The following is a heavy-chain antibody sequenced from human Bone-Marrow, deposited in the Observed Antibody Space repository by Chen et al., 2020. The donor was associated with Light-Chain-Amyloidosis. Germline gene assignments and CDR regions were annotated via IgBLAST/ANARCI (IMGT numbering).Heavy chain of an antibody. V-gene: IGHV3-23*04. CDR3: AKDISYDDILPGYPADAFVI. CDR1: GFAFSSYA. Sequence: EVQLVESGGGLLQRGGSLRLSCAASGFAFSSYAMSWVRQAPGKGLECVSSSNGRGLSVYYGDSVDGRLTISRDNSKTALFLQMNSVRAEDTDVYYSAKDISYDDILPGYPADAFVIWCQGTIVTVSS. J-gene: IGHJ3*02. CDR2: SNGRGLSV. D-gene: IGHD3-9*01.